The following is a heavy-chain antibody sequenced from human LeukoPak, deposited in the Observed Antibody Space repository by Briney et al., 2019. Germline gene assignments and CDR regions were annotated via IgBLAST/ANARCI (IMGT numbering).Heavy chain of an antibody. CDR2: ISWNSGSI. J-gene: IGHJ4*02. CDR1: GFTFDDYA. D-gene: IGHD6-6*01. V-gene: IGHV3-9*01. CDR3: ANDMEQLVRGGFDY. Sequence: GRSLRLSCAASGFTFDDYAMHWVRQAPGKGLEWVSGISWNSGSIDYADSVKGRFTISRDNAKNSLYLQMNSLRAEDTALYYCANDMEQLVRGGFDYWGQGTLVTVSS.